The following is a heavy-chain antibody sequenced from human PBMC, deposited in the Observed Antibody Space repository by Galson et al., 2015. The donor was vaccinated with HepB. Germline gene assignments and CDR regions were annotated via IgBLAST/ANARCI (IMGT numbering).Heavy chain of an antibody. D-gene: IGHD6-13*01. V-gene: IGHV3-11*03. CDR3: ARVGSSSWFEIHFDY. CDR1: GFTFSDYY. J-gene: IGHJ4*02. CDR2: ISSSSSYT. Sequence: SLRLSCAASGFTFSDYYMSWIRQAPGKGLEWVSYISSSSSYTNYADSVKGRFTISRDNAKNSLYLQMNSLRAEDTAVYYCARVGSSSWFEIHFDYWGQGTLVTVSS.